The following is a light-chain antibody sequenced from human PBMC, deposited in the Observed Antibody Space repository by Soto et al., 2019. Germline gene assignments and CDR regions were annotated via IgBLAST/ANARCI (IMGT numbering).Light chain of an antibody. V-gene: IGKV3-15*01. CDR3: QQYDDWPGLT. CDR1: QSVSNK. Sequence: EIVMTQSPATLSVSPGEGATLSCRASQSVSNKLAWYQHKPGQAPRLLISGASTRATRIPARFSGSGSGTEFTLTISSLQSEDSAFYYCQQYDDWPGLTFGGGTKVEIK. CDR2: GAS. J-gene: IGKJ4*01.